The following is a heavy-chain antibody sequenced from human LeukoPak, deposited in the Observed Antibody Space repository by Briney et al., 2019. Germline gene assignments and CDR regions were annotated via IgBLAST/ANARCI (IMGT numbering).Heavy chain of an antibody. CDR3: ARGLATAPHEGAFDY. Sequence: SETLSLTCAVYGGSFSGYYWSWIRQPPGKGLEWIGEINHSGSTNYNPSLKSRVTISVDTSKNQFSLKLSSVTAADTAVYYCARGLATAPHEGAFDYWGQGTLVTVSS. J-gene: IGHJ4*02. D-gene: IGHD5-12*01. CDR1: GGSFSGYY. CDR2: INHSGST. V-gene: IGHV4-34*01.